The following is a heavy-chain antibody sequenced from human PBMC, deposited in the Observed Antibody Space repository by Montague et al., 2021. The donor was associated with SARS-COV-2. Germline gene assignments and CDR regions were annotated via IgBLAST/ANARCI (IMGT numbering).Heavy chain of an antibody. J-gene: IGHJ4*02. V-gene: IGHV5-51*01. CDR1: GYRFTNYW. CDR3: ARSYTKYSGFDY. Sequence: QSGAEVKKPGESVKISCKGSGYRFTNYWIGWVRQMPGKGPESMGXIYSGDSDTRYSPSFQGLVTMSVDKSISTAYLQWSSLKASDTAMYYCARSYTKYSGFDYWGQGTLVTVSS. CDR2: IYSGDSDT. D-gene: IGHD6-6*01.